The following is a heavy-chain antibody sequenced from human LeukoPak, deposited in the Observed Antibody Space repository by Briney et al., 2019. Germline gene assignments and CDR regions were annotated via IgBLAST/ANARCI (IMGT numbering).Heavy chain of an antibody. J-gene: IGHJ4*02. CDR2: IKPDGSLI. V-gene: IGHV3-7*01. D-gene: IGHD1-26*01. CDR1: GFTFSDYY. Sequence: PGGSLRLSCAASGFTFSDYYMSWIRQGPGKGLEWVANIKPDGSLIYYVDSVKGRFTISRDNAKNSLYLQMNSLRAEDTAVYYCAKWELYSGFYYIDYWGQGTLATVSP. CDR3: AKWELYSGFYYIDY.